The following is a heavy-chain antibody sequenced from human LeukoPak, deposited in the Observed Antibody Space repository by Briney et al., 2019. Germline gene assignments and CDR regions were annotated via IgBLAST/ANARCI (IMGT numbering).Heavy chain of an antibody. V-gene: IGHV3-30*02. J-gene: IGHJ4*02. CDR2: IRYDGSNK. CDR3: AKDYYCSGGSCYFTSPMNFDC. CDR1: GFTFSSYG. D-gene: IGHD2-15*01. Sequence: GGSLRLSCAASGFTFSSYGMHWVRQAPGKGLEWVAFIRYDGSNKYYADSVKGRFTISRDNSKNTLYLQMNSLRAEDTAVYYCAKDYYCSGGSCYFTSPMNFDCWGQGTLVTVSS.